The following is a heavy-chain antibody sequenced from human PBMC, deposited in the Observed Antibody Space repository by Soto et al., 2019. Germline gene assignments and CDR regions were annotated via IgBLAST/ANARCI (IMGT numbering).Heavy chain of an antibody. V-gene: IGHV3-23*01. J-gene: IGHJ4*02. Sequence: GGSLRLSCAASGFTFSSYAMSWVRQAPGKGLEWVSAISGSGGSTYYADSVKGRFTISRDNSKNTLYLQMNSLRAEDTAVYYCAKGLLYYDFCSGYIDYWGKGTLVTVAS. CDR1: GFTFSSYA. D-gene: IGHD3-3*01. CDR3: AKGLLYYDFCSGYIDY. CDR2: ISGSGGST.